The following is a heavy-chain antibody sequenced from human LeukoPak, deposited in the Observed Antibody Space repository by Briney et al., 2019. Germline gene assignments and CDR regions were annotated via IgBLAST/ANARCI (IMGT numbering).Heavy chain of an antibody. V-gene: IGHV3-7*01. J-gene: IGHJ5*02. CDR1: GFTVSSNY. D-gene: IGHD3-16*01. CDR3: ARDSYVFDP. Sequence: GGSLRLSCAASGFTVSSNYMSWVRQAPGKGLEWVANIKQDGSERYYVDSVKGRFTISRDNAKNSLYLQMNSLRAEDTAVYYCARDSYVFDPWGQGTLVTVSS. CDR2: IKQDGSER.